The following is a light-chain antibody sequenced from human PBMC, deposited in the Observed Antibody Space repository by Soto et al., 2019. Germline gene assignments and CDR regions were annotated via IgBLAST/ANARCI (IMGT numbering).Light chain of an antibody. CDR1: SSNIGSNT. Sequence: QSVLPQPPSASGTPGQRVTISCSGSSSNIGSNTVNWYQQLPGTAPKLLSYGNNQRPSGVPDRFSASKSGTSASLAISGLQSDDEADYYWAAWDDSLNGVVFGGGTKLPVL. CDR3: AAWDDSLNGVV. V-gene: IGLV1-44*01. J-gene: IGLJ2*01. CDR2: GNN.